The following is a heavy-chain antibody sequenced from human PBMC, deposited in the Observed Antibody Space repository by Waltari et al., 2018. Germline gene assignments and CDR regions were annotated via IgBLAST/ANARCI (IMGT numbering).Heavy chain of an antibody. CDR2: IYYSGST. CDR3: ARVPDAFDI. Sequence: QVQLQESGPGLVKPSETLSLTCTVSGGSISSHYWSWIRQPPGKGLEWIGYIYYSGSTNYNPSLKSRVTISVDTSKNQFSLKLSSVTAADTAVYYCARVPDAFDIWGQGTMVTVSS. V-gene: IGHV4-59*11. J-gene: IGHJ3*02. CDR1: GGSISSHY.